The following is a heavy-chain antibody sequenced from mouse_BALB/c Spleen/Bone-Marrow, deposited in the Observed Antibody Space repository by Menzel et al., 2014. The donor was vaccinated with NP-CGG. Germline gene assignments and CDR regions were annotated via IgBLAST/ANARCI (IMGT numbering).Heavy chain of an antibody. J-gene: IGHJ2*01. Sequence: QVQLQQSGSVLVRPGASVKRSCKASGYTFTNSWIHWAKQRPGQGLEWIGDIHPNSGNTNYNEKFKGEATLTVDTSSSTAYVDLSSLTSEDSAVYYCARHHRYAYYFDYWGQGTTLTVSS. V-gene: IGHV1S130*01. CDR1: GYTFTNSW. CDR2: IHPNSGNT. CDR3: ARHHRYAYYFDY. D-gene: IGHD2-14*01.